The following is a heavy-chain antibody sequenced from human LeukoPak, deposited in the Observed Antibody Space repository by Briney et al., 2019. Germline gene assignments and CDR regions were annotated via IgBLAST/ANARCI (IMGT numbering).Heavy chain of an antibody. J-gene: IGHJ4*02. CDR1: GFTFSSYS. V-gene: IGHV3-7*01. D-gene: IGHD6-19*01. CDR2: IKQDGSEK. Sequence: GGSLRLSCAASGFTFSSYSMNWVRQAPGKGLEWVANIKQDGSEKHYVDSVRGRFTISRDNAKNSVYLQIDSLRAEDTAVYYYARDPVAGKFDYWGQGTLVTVSS. CDR3: ARDPVAGKFDY.